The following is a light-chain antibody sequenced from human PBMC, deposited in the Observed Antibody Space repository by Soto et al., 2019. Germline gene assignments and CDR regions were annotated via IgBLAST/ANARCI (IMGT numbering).Light chain of an antibody. CDR2: AAS. CDR1: HPINRW. CDR3: KQSKSFPLT. V-gene: IGKV1-12*01. Sequence: DIQMTQSPSPLSASVGDRVTITCRASHPINRWLAWYQQKPGKAPKLLIYAASSLHTGVPLRFSGRGSGTDFSLTISSLQPEDFATYYCKQSKSFPLTFGGGTKVDIK. J-gene: IGKJ4*01.